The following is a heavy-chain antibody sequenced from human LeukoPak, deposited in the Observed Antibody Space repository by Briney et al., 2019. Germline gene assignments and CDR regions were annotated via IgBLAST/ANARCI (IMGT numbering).Heavy chain of an antibody. CDR1: GFTLSSYA. D-gene: IGHD2-2*02. CDR3: AKAEIVVVPAAILHYYYYYGMDV. V-gene: IGHV3-23*01. Sequence: GGSLRLSCAASGFTLSSYAMSWVRQAPGKGLEWVSAISGSGGSTYYADSVKGRFTISRDNSKNTLYLQMNSLRAEDTAVYYCAKAEIVVVPAAILHYYYYYGMDVWGQGTTVTVSS. J-gene: IGHJ6*02. CDR2: ISGSGGST.